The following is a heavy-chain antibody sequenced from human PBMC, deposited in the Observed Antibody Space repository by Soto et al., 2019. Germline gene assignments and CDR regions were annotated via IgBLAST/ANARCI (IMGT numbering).Heavy chain of an antibody. CDR1: GFTFNNFA. CDR2: IRADGGKT. Sequence: PGGSLRLSCAASGFTFNNFAMGWVRRAPGKGLEWVSSIRADGGKTYYADSVKGRFTVSRDNSKNTLHLQMNSLRAEDTAVYYCAQDIRGLYNSGSYGWFDPWGQGTLVTVSS. J-gene: IGHJ5*02. V-gene: IGHV3-23*01. CDR3: AQDIRGLYNSGSYGWFDP. D-gene: IGHD3-10*01.